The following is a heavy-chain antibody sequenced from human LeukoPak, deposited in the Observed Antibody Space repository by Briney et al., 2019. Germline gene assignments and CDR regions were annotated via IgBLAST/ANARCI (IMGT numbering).Heavy chain of an antibody. CDR2: IYYSGST. J-gene: IGHJ4*02. Sequence: SETLSLTCTVSGGSISSYYWSWIRQPPGKGLEWIGYIYYSGSTNYNPSLKSRVTISVDTSKNQFSLKLSSVTAADTAVYYCARTVSGLFLLDYWGQGTLVTVSS. CDR1: GGSISSYY. CDR3: ARTVSGLFLLDY. V-gene: IGHV4-59*01. D-gene: IGHD1-1*01.